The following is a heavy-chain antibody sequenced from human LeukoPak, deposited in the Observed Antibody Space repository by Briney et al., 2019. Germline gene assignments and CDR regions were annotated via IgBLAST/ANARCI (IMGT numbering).Heavy chain of an antibody. CDR1: GFTFSSYS. J-gene: IGHJ4*02. V-gene: IGHV3-21*01. Sequence: GGSLRLSCAASGFTFSSYSMNWDRQAPGKGLEWVSSISSSSSYIYYADSVKGRFTISRDNAKNSLYLQMNSLRAEDTAVYYCARDSGSYWASPFDYWGQGTLVTVSS. CDR3: ARDSGSYWASPFDY. D-gene: IGHD1-26*01. CDR2: ISSSSSYI.